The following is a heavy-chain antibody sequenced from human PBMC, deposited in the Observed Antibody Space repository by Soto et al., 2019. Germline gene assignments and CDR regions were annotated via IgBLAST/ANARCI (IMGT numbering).Heavy chain of an antibody. Sequence: VGSLRLSCAASGFTFSSYAMHWVRQAPGRGLEYVSAISSNGGSTYYANSVKGRFTISRDNSKNTLYLQMGSLRAEDMAVYYCARSAAAGTRYYYYYYYMDVWGKGTTVTVSS. J-gene: IGHJ6*03. CDR1: GFTFSSYA. V-gene: IGHV3-64*01. CDR2: ISSNGGST. D-gene: IGHD6-13*01. CDR3: ARSAAAGTRYYYYYYYMDV.